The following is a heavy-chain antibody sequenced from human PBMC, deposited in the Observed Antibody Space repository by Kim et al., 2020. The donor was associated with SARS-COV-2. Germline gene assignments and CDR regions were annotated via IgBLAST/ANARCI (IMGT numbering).Heavy chain of an antibody. J-gene: IGHJ6*02. CDR3: ARARGGSQAQYYYGMDV. CDR2: INHSGST. D-gene: IGHD1-26*01. Sequence: SETLSLTCAVYGGSFSGYYWSWIRQPPGKGLEWIGEINHSGSTNYNPSLKSRVTISVDTSKNQFSLKLSSVTAADTAVYYCARARGGSQAQYYYGMDVWGQGTPVTVSS. CDR1: GGSFSGYY. V-gene: IGHV4-34*01.